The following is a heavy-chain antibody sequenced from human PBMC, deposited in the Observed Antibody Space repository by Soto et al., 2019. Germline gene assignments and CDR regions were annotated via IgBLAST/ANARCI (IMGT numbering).Heavy chain of an antibody. CDR1: GGTFSSYA. J-gene: IGHJ6*02. D-gene: IGHD6-6*01. CDR3: ARSRDSSSSEYYDGMDV. V-gene: IGHV1-69*01. CDR2: IIPIFGTA. Sequence: QVQLVQSGAEVKKPGSSVKVSCKASGGTFSSYAISWVRQAPGQGLEWMGGIIPIFGTANYAQKFQGRVTITADESTSTAYMELSSLRSEDTAVYYCARSRDSSSSEYYDGMDVWGQGTTVTVSS.